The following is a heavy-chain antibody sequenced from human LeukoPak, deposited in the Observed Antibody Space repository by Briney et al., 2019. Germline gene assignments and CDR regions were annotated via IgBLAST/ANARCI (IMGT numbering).Heavy chain of an antibody. CDR2: IKEEGSEK. V-gene: IGHV3-7*01. Sequence: GGSLRLSCAASGFTFSGYLMSWVRQAPGKGLEWVANIKEEGSEKYYVDSVKGRFIISRDNAKNSLYLQMNSLRAEDTAVDYCARDSSAAPHSYWGQGTLVTVFS. CDR1: GFTFSGYL. J-gene: IGHJ4*02. D-gene: IGHD2-15*01. CDR3: ARDSSAAPHSY.